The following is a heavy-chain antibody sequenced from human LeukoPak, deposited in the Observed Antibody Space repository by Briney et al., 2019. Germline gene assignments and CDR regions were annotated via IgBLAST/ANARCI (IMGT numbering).Heavy chain of an antibody. CDR3: ARGSTTPNNY. D-gene: IGHD4-17*01. CDR2: ISSSSSYI. CDR1: GFTFSSYS. Sequence: GESLKISCAASGFTFSSYSMNWVRQAPGKGLEWVSSISSSSSYIYYADSVKGRFTISRDNAKNSLYLQMNSLRAEDTAVYYCARGSTTPNNYWGQGTLVTVSS. J-gene: IGHJ4*02. V-gene: IGHV3-21*01.